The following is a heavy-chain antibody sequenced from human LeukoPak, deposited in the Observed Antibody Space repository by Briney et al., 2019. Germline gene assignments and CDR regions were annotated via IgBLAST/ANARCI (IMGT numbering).Heavy chain of an antibody. J-gene: IGHJ6*03. CDR3: ARGRYRITMVRGVPSGYMDV. V-gene: IGHV4-34*01. Sequence: SETLSLTCTVSGDSISSYYWSWIRQPPGKGLEWIGEINHSGSTNYNPSLKSRVTISVDTSKNQFSLKLSSVTAADTAVYYCARGRYRITMVRGVPSGYMDVWGKGTTVTVSS. D-gene: IGHD3-10*01. CDR1: GDSISSYY. CDR2: INHSGST.